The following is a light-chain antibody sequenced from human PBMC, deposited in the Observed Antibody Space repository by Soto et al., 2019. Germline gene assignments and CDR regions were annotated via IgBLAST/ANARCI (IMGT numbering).Light chain of an antibody. V-gene: IGKV3-20*01. Sequence: EIVLTQSPGTLSLSPGERATLSCRASQSVSSSYLAWDQQKPGQAPRLLIYGASSRATGIPDRFSGSGSGTDFTLTISRLEPEDFAVYYCQQYGSSPLYTFCQGTKLEIK. J-gene: IGKJ2*01. CDR3: QQYGSSPLYT. CDR1: QSVSSSY. CDR2: GAS.